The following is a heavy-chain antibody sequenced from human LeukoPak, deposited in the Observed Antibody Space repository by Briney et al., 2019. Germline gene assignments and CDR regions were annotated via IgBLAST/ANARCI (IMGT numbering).Heavy chain of an antibody. CDR1: GGSFSGYY. CDR3: ARDGGYCTKGVCYLDY. D-gene: IGHD2-8*01. J-gene: IGHJ4*02. CDR2: INHSGST. Sequence: PSETLSLTCAVYGGSFSGYYWSWIRQPPGKGLEWIGEINHSGSTNYNPSLKSRVTISVDTSKNQFSLKLSSVTAADTAVYYCARDGGYCTKGVCYLDYWGQGTLVTVSS. V-gene: IGHV4-34*01.